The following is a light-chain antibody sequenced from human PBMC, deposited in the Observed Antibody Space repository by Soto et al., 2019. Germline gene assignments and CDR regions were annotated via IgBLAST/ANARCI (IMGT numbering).Light chain of an antibody. CDR2: GAS. CDR1: QSVDSSD. V-gene: IGKV3-20*01. CDR3: QLYGT. Sequence: EIVLTQSPGTLSLSPGERATLSCRARQSVDSSDLAWYQQKAGQAPRLLLYGASSRATGIPDRFSGSGSGKEFTLTISRLETKDFAVYYCQLYGTFGQGTRMEIK. J-gene: IGKJ5*01.